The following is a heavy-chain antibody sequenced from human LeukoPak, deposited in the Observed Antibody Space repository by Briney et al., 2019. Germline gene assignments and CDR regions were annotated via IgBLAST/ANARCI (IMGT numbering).Heavy chain of an antibody. CDR3: ARGVPIAVAGTEGWFDP. V-gene: IGHV4-34*01. D-gene: IGHD6-19*01. Sequence: SETLSLTCAVYGGSFSGYYWSWIRQPPGKGLEWIGEINHSGSTNYNPSLKSRVTISVDTSKNQFSLKLSSVTAADTAVYYCARGVPIAVAGTEGWFDPWGQGTLVTVSP. J-gene: IGHJ5*02. CDR1: GGSFSGYY. CDR2: INHSGST.